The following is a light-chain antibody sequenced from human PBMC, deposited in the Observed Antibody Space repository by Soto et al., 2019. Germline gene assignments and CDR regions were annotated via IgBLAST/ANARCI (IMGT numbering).Light chain of an antibody. CDR2: GAS. CDR1: QSISSN. J-gene: IGKJ3*01. V-gene: IGKV3-15*01. Sequence: EIVLTQSPATLSLSPGERATLSCRASQSISSNLAWYQQKNGQTPRLLIYGASTRAAGIPARFSGSGSGTDFTLTISSLQSEDFAVYYCQQYNNWPPFSFGPGTRWIS. CDR3: QQYNNWPPFS.